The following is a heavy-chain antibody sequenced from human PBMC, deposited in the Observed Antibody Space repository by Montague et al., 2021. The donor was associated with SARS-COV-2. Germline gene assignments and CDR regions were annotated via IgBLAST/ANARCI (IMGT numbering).Heavy chain of an antibody. CDR1: GGSFSGYH. J-gene: IGHJ6*02. Sequence: SETLSLTCAVYGGSFSGYHWSWIRQPPGKGLEWIGKISHSGSTNYNPSLKSRVTISIDTSKNQFSLKLSSVTAADTAVYYCARVAYRLLFIASYHGMGVWGQGTTVTVSS. D-gene: IGHD2-2*01. CDR2: ISHSGST. V-gene: IGHV4-34*01. CDR3: ARVAYRLLFIASYHGMGV.